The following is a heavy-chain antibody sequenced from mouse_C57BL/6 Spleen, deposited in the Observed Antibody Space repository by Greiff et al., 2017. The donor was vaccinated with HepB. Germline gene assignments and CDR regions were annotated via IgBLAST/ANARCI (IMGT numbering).Heavy chain of an antibody. CDR3: ARGGDYDDAWLAY. D-gene: IGHD2-4*01. CDR2: FHPYNDDT. V-gene: IGHV1-47*01. J-gene: IGHJ3*01. Sequence: VQLQQSGAELVKPGASVKMSCKASGYTFTTYPIEWMKQNHGKSLEWIGNFHPYNDDTKYNEKFKGKATLTVEKSSSTVYLELSRVTSDDSAVYYGARGGDYDDAWLAYWGQGTLVTVSA. CDR1: GYTFTTYP.